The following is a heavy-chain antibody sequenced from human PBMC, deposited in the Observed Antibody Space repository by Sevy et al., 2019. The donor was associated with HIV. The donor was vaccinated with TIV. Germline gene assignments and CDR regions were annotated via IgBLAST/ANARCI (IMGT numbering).Heavy chain of an antibody. Sequence: SETLSLTCLVSDASITTNYWSWIRQAPGKGLEWIGYFLHSGTTNNNRSLKSRVTISGDTSKNEFSLRLTSVTAADTAVYYCARSRAYPRDSDDGFANWGQGTMVTVSS. CDR2: FLHSGTT. CDR1: DASITTNY. D-gene: IGHD2-21*01. V-gene: IGHV4-59*01. J-gene: IGHJ3*02. CDR3: ARSRAYPRDSDDGFAN.